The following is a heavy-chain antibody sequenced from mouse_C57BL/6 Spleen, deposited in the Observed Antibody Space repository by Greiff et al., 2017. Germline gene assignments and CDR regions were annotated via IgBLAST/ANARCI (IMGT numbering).Heavy chain of an antibody. V-gene: IGHV1-80*01. Sequence: QVQLKESGAELVKPGASVKISCKASGYAFSSYWMNWVKQRPGKGLEWIGQIYPGDGDTNYNGKFKGKATLTADKSSSTAYMQLSSLTSEDSAVYFCERSYDYGYFDVWGTGTTVTVSS. CDR2: IYPGDGDT. J-gene: IGHJ1*03. CDR1: GYAFSSYW. CDR3: ERSYDYGYFDV. D-gene: IGHD2-3*01.